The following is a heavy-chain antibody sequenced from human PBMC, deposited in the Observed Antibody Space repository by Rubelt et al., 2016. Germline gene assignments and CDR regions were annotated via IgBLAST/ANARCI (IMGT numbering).Heavy chain of an antibody. V-gene: IGHV3-74*01. D-gene: IGHD5-24*01. Sequence: HADSVKGRFTISRDNAKKTLYLQVNSLRAEDTAVYYCARDRRRDGYNWGLWGQGTLVTVSS. J-gene: IGHJ4*02. CDR3: ARDRRRDGYNWGL.